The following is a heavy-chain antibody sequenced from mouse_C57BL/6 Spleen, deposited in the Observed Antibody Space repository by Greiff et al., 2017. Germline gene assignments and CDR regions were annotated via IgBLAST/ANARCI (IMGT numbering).Heavy chain of an antibody. D-gene: IGHD1-1*01. J-gene: IGHJ3*01. CDR1: GYTFTDYE. CDR3: TRNPIYYYGSSLAC. CDR2: IDPETGGT. V-gene: IGHV1-15*01. Sequence: QVQLQQSGAELVRPGASVTLSCKASGYTFTDYEMHWVKQTPVHGLEWIGAIDPETGGTAYNQKFKGKAILTADKSSSTAYMELRSLTSEDSAVYYCTRNPIYYYGSSLACWGQGTLVTVSA.